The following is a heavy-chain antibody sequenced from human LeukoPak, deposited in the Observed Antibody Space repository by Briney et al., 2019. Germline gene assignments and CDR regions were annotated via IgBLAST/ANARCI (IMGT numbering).Heavy chain of an antibody. V-gene: IGHV3-11*04. D-gene: IGHD3-22*01. CDR1: GFTFSDYY. CDR2: ISSSGSTI. CDR3: ARDAYDNSGYPHY. J-gene: IGHJ4*02. Sequence: PGGSLRLSCAASGFTFSDYYMSWIRQAPGKGLEWVSYISSSGSTIYYADSVKGRFTISRDNAKNSLYLQMNSLRAEDMAVYYCARDAYDNSGYPHYWGQGTLVTVSS.